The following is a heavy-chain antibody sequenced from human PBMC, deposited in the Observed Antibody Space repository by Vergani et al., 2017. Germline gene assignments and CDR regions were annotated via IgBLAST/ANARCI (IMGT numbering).Heavy chain of an antibody. J-gene: IGHJ6*03. V-gene: IGHV1-69*01. Sequence: QVQLVQSGAEVKKPGSSVKVSCKASGGTFSSYAISWVRQAPGQGLEWMGGIIPIFGTANYAQKFQGRVTITADESTSTAYMGLSSLRSEDTAVYYCARGDIVVVPAANYYYYYMDVWGKGTTVTVSS. CDR3: ARGDIVVVPAANYYYYYMDV. D-gene: IGHD2-2*01. CDR2: IIPIFGTA. CDR1: GGTFSSYA.